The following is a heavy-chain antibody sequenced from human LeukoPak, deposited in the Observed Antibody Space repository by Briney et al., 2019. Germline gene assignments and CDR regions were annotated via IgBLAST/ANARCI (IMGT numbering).Heavy chain of an antibody. CDR2: IKQDGSEK. D-gene: IGHD4-4*01. Sequence: PGGSLRLSCAASGFTFSSYWMSWVRQAPGKGLEWVANIKQDGSEKYYVDSVKGRFTISRDNAKNSLYLQMNSLRAEDTAVYYCARDRDYSNTRPHANYYYYGMDVWGQGTTVTVSS. V-gene: IGHV3-7*01. CDR1: GFTFSSYW. CDR3: ARDRDYSNTRPHANYYYYGMDV. J-gene: IGHJ6*02.